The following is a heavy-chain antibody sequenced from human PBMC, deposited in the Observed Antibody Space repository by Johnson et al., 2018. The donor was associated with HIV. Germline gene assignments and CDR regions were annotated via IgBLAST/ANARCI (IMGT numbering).Heavy chain of an antibody. D-gene: IGHD6-19*01. Sequence: VQLVESGGDLVQPGGSLRLSCAASGFTFNNYWMSWVRQAPGRGLEWVANIKQDGSEKFYVDSVKGRFTISRDNAENSLYLQMNSLRPEDTAVYHCARSTIWGSGWFDTHSDGFDVWGQGTVVTVSS. V-gene: IGHV3-7*01. CDR2: IKQDGSEK. J-gene: IGHJ3*01. CDR1: GFTFNNYW. CDR3: ARSTIWGSGWFDTHSDGFDV.